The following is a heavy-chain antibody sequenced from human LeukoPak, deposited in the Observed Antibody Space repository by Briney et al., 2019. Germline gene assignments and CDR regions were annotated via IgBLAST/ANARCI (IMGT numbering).Heavy chain of an antibody. D-gene: IGHD6-19*01. J-gene: IGHJ4*02. V-gene: IGHV3-53*01. CDR2: LYSGGTT. CDR1: GTTVSSNY. CDR3: ARDPPGIRVPGV. Sequence: GGSLRLSCAASGTTVSSNYMTWVRQAPGKGLEWVSVLYSGGTTYYADSVKGRLTISRDNSKNTLYLQMDSLRVEDTAVYYCARDPPGIRVPGVWGQGTLVTVSS.